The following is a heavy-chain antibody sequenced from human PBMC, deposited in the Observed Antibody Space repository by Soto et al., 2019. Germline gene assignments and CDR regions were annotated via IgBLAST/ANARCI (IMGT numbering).Heavy chain of an antibody. D-gene: IGHD2-2*01. CDR1: GFSFSSYS. V-gene: IGHV3-48*01. Sequence: HPGGSLRLSCAASGFSFSSYSMNWVRQAPGKGLEWVSYIRSSSSHIYYADSVKGRFTISRDNAKNSLFLQMNSLRAEVTAVYYCVRDPHALDYWGQGPRVTVSS. CDR2: IRSSSSHI. CDR3: VRDPHALDY. J-gene: IGHJ4*02.